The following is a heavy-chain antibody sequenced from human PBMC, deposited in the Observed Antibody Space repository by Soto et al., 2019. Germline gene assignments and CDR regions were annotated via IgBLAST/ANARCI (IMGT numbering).Heavy chain of an antibody. V-gene: IGHV1-46*02. D-gene: IGHD1-26*01. J-gene: IGHJ4*02. CDR3: AKRRGVGLTRSSFDY. CDR1: GYTFNRHY. Sequence: QVQLVQSGAEVRKPGTSVKVSCKASGYTFNRHYIQWVRQAPGQGLEWMGMIDPSGGDTNYAKKFQGRVTLTSDTSTSTVYMELSSLRSEDTAVYYCAKRRGVGLTRSSFDYWGPGTLVIVSS. CDR2: IDPSGGDT.